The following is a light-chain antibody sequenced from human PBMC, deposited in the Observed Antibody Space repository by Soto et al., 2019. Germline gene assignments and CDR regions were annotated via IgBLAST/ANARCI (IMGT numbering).Light chain of an antibody. CDR1: QSVRSSY. CDR2: DGS. J-gene: IGKJ4*01. Sequence: EIVLTQSPATLSLSPGDRATLSCGASQSVRSSYVAWYQQKAGLAPRLLIYDGSSRASGIPDRFSGSGSGTDFTLTIGRLEPEDFAVYYCQLYENSAPLSFGGGTKVEMK. CDR3: QLYENSAPLS. V-gene: IGKV3D-20*01.